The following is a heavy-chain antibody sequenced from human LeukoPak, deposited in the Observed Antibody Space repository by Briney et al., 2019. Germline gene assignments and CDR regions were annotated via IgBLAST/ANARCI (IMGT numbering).Heavy chain of an antibody. J-gene: IGHJ4*02. D-gene: IGHD1-26*01. CDR1: GFTFSSDA. CDR2: VGGSSGGST. V-gene: IGHV3-23*01. CDR3: VRDLGGRSGH. Sequence: GGSLRLSCAASGFTFSSDAMNWVRLAPGKGLEWVSSVGGSSGGSTQYADAVKGRFTVSRDNSKSTLYLQMNSLRADDTAVYYCVRDLGGRSGHWGQGTLVTVSS.